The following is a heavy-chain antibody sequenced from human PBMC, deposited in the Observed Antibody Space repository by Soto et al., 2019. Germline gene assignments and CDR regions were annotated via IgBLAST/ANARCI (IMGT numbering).Heavy chain of an antibody. CDR3: AREEGRSWYNH. V-gene: IGHV3-30-3*01. CDR2: ISYDGSNK. CDR1: GFTFSSYA. J-gene: IGHJ5*02. Sequence: QVQLVESGGGVVQPGRSLRLSCAASGFTFSSYAMPWVRQAPGKGLEWVAVISYDGSNKYYADSVKGRFTISRDNSKNTLYLQMHSLRAEDTAVYYCAREEGRSWYNHWGQGTLVTVSS.